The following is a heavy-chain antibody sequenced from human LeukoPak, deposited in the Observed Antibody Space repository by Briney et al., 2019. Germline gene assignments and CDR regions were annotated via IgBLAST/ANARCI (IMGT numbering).Heavy chain of an antibody. CDR3: AGGPTYYYGSGSYPDY. CDR1: GFTFSSFA. V-gene: IGHV3-23*01. J-gene: IGHJ4*02. D-gene: IGHD3-10*01. Sequence: EGSLRLSCAASGFTFSSFAMSWVRQAPGKGLEWVSAISSSGGTTYYADSVKGRFTISRDNSKNTLYLQMNSLRAEDTAVYYCAGGPTYYYGSGSYPDYWGQGTLVTVSS. CDR2: ISSSGGTT.